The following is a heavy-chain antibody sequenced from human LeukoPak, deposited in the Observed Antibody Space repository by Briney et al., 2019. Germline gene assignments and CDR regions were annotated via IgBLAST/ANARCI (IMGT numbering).Heavy chain of an antibody. V-gene: IGHV1-18*01. J-gene: IGHJ5*02. Sequence: GASVKVSCKSSGYTVITYGISWVRQAPGQGLEWMGWISPYNGNANYAQKIQGRLTMTTDTSTNTAYRELRSLRSYDTAGYYLDKYGYCSGGRYHFGIIDLWGQGILVTVSS. D-gene: IGHD2-15*01. CDR1: GYTVITYG. CDR2: ISPYNGNA. CDR3: DKYGYCSGGRYHFGIIDL.